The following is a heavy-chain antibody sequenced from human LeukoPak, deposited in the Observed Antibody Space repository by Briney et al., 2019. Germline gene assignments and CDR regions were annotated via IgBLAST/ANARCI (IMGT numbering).Heavy chain of an antibody. CDR3: ASYDFWSGYGHY. CDR1: GGSISSYY. V-gene: IGHV4-4*07. J-gene: IGHJ4*02. CDR2: IYTSGST. D-gene: IGHD3-3*01. Sequence: PSETLSLTCTVSGGSISSYYWSWIRQPAGKGLEWIGRIYTSGSTNYNPSLKSRVTISVDTSKNQFSLKLSSVTAADTAVYYCASYDFWSGYGHYWGQGTLVTVSS.